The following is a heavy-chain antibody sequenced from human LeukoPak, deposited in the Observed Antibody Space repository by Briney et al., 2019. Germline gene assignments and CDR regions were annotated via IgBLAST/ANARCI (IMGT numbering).Heavy chain of an antibody. CDR2: IYTSGST. V-gene: IGHV4-61*02. Sequence: SETLSLTCTVSGGSISSGSYYWSWIRQPAGKGLEWIGRIYTSGSTNYNPSLKSRVTISVDTSKNQFSLKLSSVTAADTAVYYCARLHCGGDCQFDYWGQGTLVTVSS. J-gene: IGHJ4*02. CDR1: GGSISSGSYY. CDR3: ARLHCGGDCQFDY. D-gene: IGHD2-21*01.